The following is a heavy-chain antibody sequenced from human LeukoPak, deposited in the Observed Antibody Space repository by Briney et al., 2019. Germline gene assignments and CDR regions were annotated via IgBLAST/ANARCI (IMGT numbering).Heavy chain of an antibody. CDR2: ISSSSSYI. J-gene: IGHJ5*02. CDR3: VRERISWSRDL. Sequence: GGSLRLSCAASGFTFSSYSMNWVRQAPGKGLEWVSSISSSSSYIYYADSVEGRFTISRDNAKNSLYLQMDSLRVEDTAVYYCVRERISWSRDLWGQGTLVTVSS. D-gene: IGHD6-13*01. V-gene: IGHV3-21*01. CDR1: GFTFSSYS.